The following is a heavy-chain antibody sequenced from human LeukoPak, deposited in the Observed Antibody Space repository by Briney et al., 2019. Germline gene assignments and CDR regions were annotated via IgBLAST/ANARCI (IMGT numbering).Heavy chain of an antibody. CDR2: ISYDGSNK. D-gene: IGHD6-6*01. V-gene: IGHV3-30*18. Sequence: AGGSLRLSCAASGFTVSSNYMSWVRQAPGKGLEWVAVISYDGSNKYYADSVKGRFTISRDNSKNTLYLQMNSLRAEDTAVYYCAKDWARAALDYWGQGTLVTVSS. CDR1: GFTVSSNY. J-gene: IGHJ4*02. CDR3: AKDWARAALDY.